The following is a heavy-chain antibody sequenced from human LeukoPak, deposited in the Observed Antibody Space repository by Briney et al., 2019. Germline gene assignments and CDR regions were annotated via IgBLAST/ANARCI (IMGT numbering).Heavy chain of an antibody. CDR3: ARQSITMVRGVPNIDY. D-gene: IGHD3-10*01. Sequence: GESLKISCKGSGYSFTSYWIGWVRQVPGKGLEWMGIIYPGDSDTRYSPSFQGQVTISADKSISTAYLQWSSLKASDTAIYYCARQSITMVRGVPNIDYRGQGTLVTVSS. V-gene: IGHV5-51*01. CDR1: GYSFTSYW. CDR2: IYPGDSDT. J-gene: IGHJ4*02.